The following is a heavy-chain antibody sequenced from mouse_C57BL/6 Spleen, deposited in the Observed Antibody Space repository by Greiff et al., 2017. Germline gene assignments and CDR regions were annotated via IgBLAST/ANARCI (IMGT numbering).Heavy chain of an antibody. J-gene: IGHJ4*01. CDR1: GYTFTSYG. D-gene: IGHD1-1*01. CDR3: ARRSTVVAEDYAMDY. Sequence: LVESGAELARPGASVKLSCKASGYTFTSYGISWVKQRTGQGLEWIGEIYPRSGNTYYNEKFKGKATLTADKSSSTAYMELRSLTSEDTAVYFCARRSTVVAEDYAMDYWGQGTSVTVSS. CDR2: IYPRSGNT. V-gene: IGHV1-81*01.